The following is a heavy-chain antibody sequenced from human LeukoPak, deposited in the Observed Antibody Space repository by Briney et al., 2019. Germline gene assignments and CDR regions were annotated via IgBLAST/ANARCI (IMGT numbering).Heavy chain of an antibody. CDR1: GFTFSRYS. Sequence: GGSLRLSCAASGFTFSRYSMDWVRQAPGKGLEWVSSINRNSTYIYYADTVKGRFTISRDNANSSLYLQMNSLRAEDTALYYCARDLAVATPYYYYYMDVWGKGTTVTVSS. D-gene: IGHD6-19*01. V-gene: IGHV3-21*01. CDR3: ARDLAVATPYYYYYMDV. CDR2: INRNSTYI. J-gene: IGHJ6*03.